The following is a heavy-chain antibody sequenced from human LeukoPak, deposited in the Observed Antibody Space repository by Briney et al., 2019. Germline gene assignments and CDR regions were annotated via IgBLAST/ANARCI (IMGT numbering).Heavy chain of an antibody. CDR3: AREGPGSADAFDI. D-gene: IGHD6-19*01. CDR2: IKQDGSEK. CDR1: GFTFSSYW. Sequence: GGSLRLSCAASGFTFSSYWMSWVRQAPGKGLEWVANIKQDGSEKYYVDSVKGRFTISSDNAKNSLYLQMNSLRAEDTAVYYCAREGPGSADAFDIWGQGTMVTVSS. J-gene: IGHJ3*02. V-gene: IGHV3-7*01.